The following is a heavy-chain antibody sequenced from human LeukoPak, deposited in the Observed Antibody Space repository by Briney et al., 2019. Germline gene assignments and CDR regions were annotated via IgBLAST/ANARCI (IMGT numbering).Heavy chain of an antibody. Sequence: GGSLRLSCAASGFTFNDYAMYWVRQAPGKGLEWVTLISYDGYDKSYADSVRGRFTISRDNAKNTLYLQMNSLRAEDTAVYYCARALAAPHYWGQGTLVIVSS. CDR2: ISYDGYDK. V-gene: IGHV3-30-3*01. J-gene: IGHJ4*02. CDR3: ARALAAPHY. CDR1: GFTFNDYA.